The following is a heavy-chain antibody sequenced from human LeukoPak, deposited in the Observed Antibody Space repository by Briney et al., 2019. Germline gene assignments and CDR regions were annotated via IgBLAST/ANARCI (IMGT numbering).Heavy chain of an antibody. D-gene: IGHD4-23*01. V-gene: IGHV3-23*01. CDR2: ISGSGGST. CDR1: GFTFSSYA. J-gene: IGHJ4*02. Sequence: GGSLRLSCAASGFTFSSYAMSWVRQAPGKGLEWVSAISGSGGSTYYADSVKGRITISRDNSKNTLYLQMNSLRAEDTAVYYCAKDRHDYGGQPEGGYWGQGTLVTVSS. CDR3: AKDRHDYGGQPEGGY.